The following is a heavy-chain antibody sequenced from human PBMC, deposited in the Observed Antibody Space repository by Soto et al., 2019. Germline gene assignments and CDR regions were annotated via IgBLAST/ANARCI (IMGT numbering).Heavy chain of an antibody. V-gene: IGHV5-51*01. D-gene: IGHD3-10*01. CDR1: GYSFTSYW. CDR2: IYPGDSDT. CDR3: ARHGPWGGWFGELLSWFDP. Sequence: PGESLKISCKGSGYSFTSYWIGWVRRMPGKGLEWMGIIYPGDSDTRYGPSFQGQVTISADKSISTAYLQWSSLKASDTAMYYCARHGPWGGWFGELLSWFDPWGQGTLVTVSS. J-gene: IGHJ5*02.